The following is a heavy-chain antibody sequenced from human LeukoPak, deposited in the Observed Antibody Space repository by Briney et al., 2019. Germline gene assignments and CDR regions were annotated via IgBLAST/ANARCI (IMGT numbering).Heavy chain of an antibody. CDR3: ATLKPWEFDY. CDR1: GFTFSSYA. V-gene: IGHV3-7*02. J-gene: IGHJ4*02. D-gene: IGHD1-26*01. Sequence: PGGSLRLSCSASGFTFSSYAMHWVRQAPGKGLEWVASIDQDGSQKYYVDSVKGRLTISRDNAKNSLDLKMNSLRVEDTAVYYCATLKPWEFDYWGQGTLVTVSS. CDR2: IDQDGSQK.